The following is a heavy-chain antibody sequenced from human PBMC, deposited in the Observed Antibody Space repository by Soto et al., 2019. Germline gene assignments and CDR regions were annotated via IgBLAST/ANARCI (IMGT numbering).Heavy chain of an antibody. D-gene: IGHD3-16*02. Sequence: GGSLRLSCAASGFTFDDYAMHWVRQAPGKGLEWVSGISWNSGSIGYADSVKGRFTISRDNAKNSLYLQMNSLRAEDTALYYCAKDNTFGGVIVPFDAFDIWGQGTMVTVSS. CDR3: AKDNTFGGVIVPFDAFDI. CDR2: ISWNSGSI. CDR1: GFTFDDYA. V-gene: IGHV3-9*01. J-gene: IGHJ3*02.